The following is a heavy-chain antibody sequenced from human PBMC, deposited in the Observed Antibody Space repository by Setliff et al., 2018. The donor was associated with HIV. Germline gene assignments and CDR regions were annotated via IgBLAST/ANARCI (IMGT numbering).Heavy chain of an antibody. CDR3: AKDWGGGGADAFDI. J-gene: IGHJ3*02. CDR2: IKQDGTEK. Sequence: LRLSCATSRFSFSTFWMTWVRQAPGKGLEWVAHIKQDGTEKHYLDSVKGRFTISRDNAKNSLYLQMNSLRDEDTAVYYCAKDWGGGGADAFDIWGQGTMVTVSS. V-gene: IGHV3-7*03. CDR1: RFSFSTFW. D-gene: IGHD2-21*01.